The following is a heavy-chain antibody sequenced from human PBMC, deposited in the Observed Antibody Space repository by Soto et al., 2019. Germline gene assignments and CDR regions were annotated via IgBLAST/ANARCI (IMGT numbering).Heavy chain of an antibody. V-gene: IGHV3-23*01. CDR1: GFTFSSYA. D-gene: IGHD3-10*01. Sequence: PGGSLRLSCAASGFTFSSYAMSWVRQAPGKGLEWVSAISGSGGSTYYADSVKGRFTISRDNSKNTLYLQMNSLRAEDTAVYYCAKAGVPYYYCSGSYSGYYYYAIDVWGHGTTVVVSS. CDR3: AKAGVPYYYCSGSYSGYYYYAIDV. CDR2: ISGSGGST. J-gene: IGHJ6*02.